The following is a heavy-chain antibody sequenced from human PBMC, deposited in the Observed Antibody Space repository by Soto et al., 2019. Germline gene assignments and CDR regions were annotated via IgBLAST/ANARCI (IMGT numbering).Heavy chain of an antibody. CDR1: GFTFISYG. CDR2: IWYDGSNK. J-gene: IGHJ6*02. V-gene: IGHV3-33*01. CDR3: ARGILVGATPSDYYYGMDV. D-gene: IGHD1-26*01. Sequence: GSLRLSCAASGFTFISYGMHWGRQAPGKGLEWVAVIWYDGSNKYYADSVEGGFPVARDNSKNTLHLQMNSLRAEDTAVYYCARGILVGATPSDYYYGMDVWGQGTTVTVSS.